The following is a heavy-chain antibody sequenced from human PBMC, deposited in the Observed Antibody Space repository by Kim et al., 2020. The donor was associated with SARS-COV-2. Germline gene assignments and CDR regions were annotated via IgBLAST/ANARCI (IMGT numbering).Heavy chain of an antibody. CDR1: GGSFSGYY. CDR3: ARGRTVTRFFWATNRFDP. V-gene: IGHV4-34*01. Sequence: SETLSLTCAVYGGSFSGYYWNWIRQPPGKGLEWIGEINHSGSTNYNPSLKSRVTISVDTSKNQFSLKLRSVTAADTAVYYCARGRTVTRFFWATNRFDP. J-gene: IGHJ5*02. CDR2: INHSGST. D-gene: IGHD4-17*01.